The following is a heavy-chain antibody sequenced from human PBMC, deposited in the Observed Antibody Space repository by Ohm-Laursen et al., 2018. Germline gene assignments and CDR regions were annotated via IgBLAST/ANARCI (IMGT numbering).Heavy chain of an antibody. CDR2: IKSKTDGGTT. Sequence: GSLRLSCTASGFTFSNAWMSWVRQAPGKGLEWVGRIKSKTDGGTTDYAAPVKGRFTISRDDSKNTLYLQMNSLKTEDTAVYYCTTDFDSSGWRNYWGQGTLVTVSS. J-gene: IGHJ4*02. CDR1: GFTFSNAW. CDR3: TTDFDSSGWRNY. V-gene: IGHV3-15*01. D-gene: IGHD6-19*01.